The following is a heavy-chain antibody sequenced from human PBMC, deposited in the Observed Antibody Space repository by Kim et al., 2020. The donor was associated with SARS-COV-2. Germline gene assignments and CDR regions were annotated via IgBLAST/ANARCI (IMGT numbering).Heavy chain of an antibody. V-gene: IGHV3-7*01. J-gene: IGHJ3*02. CDR2: SDK. CDR3: ARDTHYAFDI. Sequence: SDKYYVDSVKGRFTISRENAKNSLYLQMNSLRAEDTAVYYCARDTHYAFDIGGQGTMVTVSS.